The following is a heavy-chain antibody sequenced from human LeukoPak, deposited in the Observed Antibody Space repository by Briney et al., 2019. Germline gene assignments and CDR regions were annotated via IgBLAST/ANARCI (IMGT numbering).Heavy chain of an antibody. CDR1: GGSFSGYY. Sequence: SETLSLTCAVYGGSFSGYYWSWIRQPPGKGLEWIGEINHSGSTYYNPSLKSRVTISVDRSKNQFSLKLSSVTAADTAVYYCARGRTTVVTPPLAFDIWGQGTMVTVSS. D-gene: IGHD4-17*01. J-gene: IGHJ3*02. CDR2: INHSGST. CDR3: ARGRTTVVTPPLAFDI. V-gene: IGHV4-34*01.